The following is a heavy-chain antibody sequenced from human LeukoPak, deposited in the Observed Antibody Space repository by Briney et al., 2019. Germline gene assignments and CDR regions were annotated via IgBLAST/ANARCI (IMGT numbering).Heavy chain of an antibody. CDR1: GFTFSSYS. Sequence: QPGGSLRLSCAASGFTFSSYSMNWVRQAPGKGLEWVSYISSSTNTLYYADSVKGRFTISRDIAKNSLFLQMNSLRDEDTAVYYCARGGYGTNDDAFDIWGQGTMVTVSS. V-gene: IGHV3-48*02. D-gene: IGHD4/OR15-4a*01. CDR2: ISSSTNTL. J-gene: IGHJ3*02. CDR3: ARGGYGTNDDAFDI.